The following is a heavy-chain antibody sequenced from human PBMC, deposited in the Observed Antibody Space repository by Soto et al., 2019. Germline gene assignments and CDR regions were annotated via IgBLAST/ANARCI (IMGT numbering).Heavy chain of an antibody. CDR1: GGSVSIGDYL. Sequence: SSETLSLTCTVFGGSVSIGDYLWSWIRQRPGKGLEWIGYIHDSGNTYYNPSLKSRVTISLDTSKNQFSLKVTSMTAADTAVYFCARARGGDSGDYASLFDRWGQGNPVTVSS. J-gene: IGHJ5*02. D-gene: IGHD4-17*01. V-gene: IGHV4-30-4*01. CDR3: ARARGGDSGDYASLFDR. CDR2: IHDSGNT.